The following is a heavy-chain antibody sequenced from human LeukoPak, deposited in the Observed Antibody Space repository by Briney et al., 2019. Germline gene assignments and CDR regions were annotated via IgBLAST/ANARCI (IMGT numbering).Heavy chain of an antibody. D-gene: IGHD3-10*01. CDR3: ARRTHLLWFGEPFDY. J-gene: IGHJ4*02. Sequence: SETLSLTCTVSGGSISGYYWSWIRQPPGKGLEWIGEINHSGSTNYNPSLKSRVTISVDTSKNQFSLKLSSVTAADTAVYYCARRTHLLWFGEPFDYWGQGTLVTVSS. V-gene: IGHV4-34*01. CDR2: INHSGST. CDR1: GGSISGYY.